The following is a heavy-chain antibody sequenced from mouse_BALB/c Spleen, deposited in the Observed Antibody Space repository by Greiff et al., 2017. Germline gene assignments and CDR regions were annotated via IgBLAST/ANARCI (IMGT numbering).Heavy chain of an antibody. J-gene: IGHJ2*01. D-gene: IGHD1-1*01. CDR3: ARDQTTFDY. Sequence: EVKLVESGGGLVQPGGSLKLSCAASGFTFSSYGMSWVRQTPDKRLELVATINSNGGSTYYPDSVKGRFTISRDNAKNTLYLQMSSLKSEDTAMYYCARDQTTFDYWGQGTTLTVSS. V-gene: IGHV5-6-3*01. CDR2: INSNGGST. CDR1: GFTFSSYG.